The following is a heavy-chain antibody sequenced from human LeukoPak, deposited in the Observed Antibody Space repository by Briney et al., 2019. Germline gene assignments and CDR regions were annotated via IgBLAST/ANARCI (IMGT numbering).Heavy chain of an antibody. CDR3: TRDWNDLDY. D-gene: IGHD1-1*01. CDR1: GFIFSNYG. V-gene: IGHV3-30*03. Sequence: HPGRSLRLSCAASGFIFSNYGMHWVRQAPGKGLEWVAVISYDGSNKYYADSVKGRFTISRDNSRNMLYLQMNSLRAEDTAVYYSTRDWNDLDYWGQGTLVTVSS. CDR2: ISYDGSNK. J-gene: IGHJ4*02.